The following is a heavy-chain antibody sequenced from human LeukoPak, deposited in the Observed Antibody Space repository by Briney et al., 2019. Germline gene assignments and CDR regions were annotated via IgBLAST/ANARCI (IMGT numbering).Heavy chain of an antibody. J-gene: IGHJ4*02. Sequence: PGGSLRLSCAASGFTFSSYSMNWVRQAPGKGLEWVSSISSSSSYIHYADSVKGRFTISRDNAKNSLYLQMNSLRAEDTAAYYCARASAAGTEYWGQGTLVTVSS. CDR1: GFTFSSYS. D-gene: IGHD6-13*01. CDR2: ISSSSSYI. V-gene: IGHV3-21*01. CDR3: ARASAAGTEY.